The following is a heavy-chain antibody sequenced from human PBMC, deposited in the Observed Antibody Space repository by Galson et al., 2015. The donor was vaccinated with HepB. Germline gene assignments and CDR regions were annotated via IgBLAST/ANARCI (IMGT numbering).Heavy chain of an antibody. CDR3: ARLRVTTSNYYYGMNV. D-gene: IGHD4-17*01. J-gene: IGHJ6*02. CDR1: GGSISSSSYY. CDR2: INHSGST. V-gene: IGHV4-39*07. Sequence: SETLSLTCTVSGGSISSSSYYWGWIRQPPGKGLEWIGEINHSGSTNYNPSLKSRVTISVDTSKNQFSLKLSSVTAADTAVYYCARLRVTTSNYYYGMNVWGQGTTVTVSS.